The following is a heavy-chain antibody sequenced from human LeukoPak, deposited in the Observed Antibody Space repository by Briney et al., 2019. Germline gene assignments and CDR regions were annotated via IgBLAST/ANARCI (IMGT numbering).Heavy chain of an antibody. D-gene: IGHD6-6*01. CDR3: ARTYSRSPAFDY. J-gene: IGHJ4*02. CDR1: GFTFSSYE. V-gene: IGHV3-21*01. CDR2: ISSSSSYI. Sequence: GGSLRLSCAASGFTFSSYEMNWVRQAPGKGLEWVSSISSSSSYIYYADSVKGRFTISRDNAKNSLSLQVNSLRVEDTAVYYCARTYSRSPAFDYWGPGTLVTVSS.